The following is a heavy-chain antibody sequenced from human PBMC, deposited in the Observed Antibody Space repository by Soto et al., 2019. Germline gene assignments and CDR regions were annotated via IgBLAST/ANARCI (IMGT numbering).Heavy chain of an antibody. CDR1: GGSVSSGSYY. V-gene: IGHV4-61*01. D-gene: IGHD1-26*01. J-gene: IGHJ4*02. Sequence: QVQLQESGPGLVKPSETLSLTCTVSGGSVSSGSYYWSWIRPPPGKGLEWIGYIYYSGSTNYNPSLKSRVTISVDTSKNQVARKLSSVTAADTAVYYWARESIVGAQRGDYWGQGTLVTVSS. CDR2: IYYSGST. CDR3: ARESIVGAQRGDY.